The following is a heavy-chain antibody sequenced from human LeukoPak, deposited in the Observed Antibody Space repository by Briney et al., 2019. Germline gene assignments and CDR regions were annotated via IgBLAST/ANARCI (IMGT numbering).Heavy chain of an antibody. V-gene: IGHV4-59*01. Sequence: KTSETLSLTCTVSGGSISSYYWSWIRQPPGKGLEWIGYIYYSGSTNYNPSLKSRVTISVDTSKNQFSLKLSSVAAADTAVYYCARTPHDASDIWGQGTMVTVSS. CDR1: GGSISSYY. CDR2: IYYSGST. J-gene: IGHJ3*02. CDR3: ARTPHDASDI.